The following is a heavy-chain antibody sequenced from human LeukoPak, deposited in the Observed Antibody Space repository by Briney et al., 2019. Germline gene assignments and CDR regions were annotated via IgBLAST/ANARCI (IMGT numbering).Heavy chain of an antibody. V-gene: IGHV4-38-2*02. CDR3: ARGTVGATVYYFDY. CDR1: AYSISSGYY. D-gene: IGHD1-26*01. Sequence: PSETLSLTCTVSAYSISSGYYWGWIRQPPGKGLEWIGSIYHSGSTYYNPSLKSRVTISVDTSKNQFSLNLSSVTAADTAVYYCARGTVGATVYYFDYWGQGTLVTVSS. CDR2: IYHSGST. J-gene: IGHJ4*02.